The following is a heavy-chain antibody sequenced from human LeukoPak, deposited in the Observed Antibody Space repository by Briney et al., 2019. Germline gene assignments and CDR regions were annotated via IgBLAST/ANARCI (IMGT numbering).Heavy chain of an antibody. CDR1: GGSISSYY. CDR3: AAGGAYIDY. J-gene: IGHJ4*02. CDR2: IYYSGST. Sequence: SETLSLTCTVSGGSISSYYWSWIRQPPGKGLEWIGYIYYSGSTNYNPSLKSRVTISVDTSKNQFSLKLSSVTAADTAVYYCAAGGAYIDYWGQGTLVTVSS. D-gene: IGHD3-10*01. V-gene: IGHV4-59*01.